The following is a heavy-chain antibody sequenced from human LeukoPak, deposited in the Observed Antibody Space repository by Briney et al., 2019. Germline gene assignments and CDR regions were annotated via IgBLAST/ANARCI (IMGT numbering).Heavy chain of an antibody. V-gene: IGHV1-18*01. CDR1: GYTFTSYG. Sequence: ASVKVSCMASGYTFTSYGISWVRQAPGQGLEWMGWISAYNGNTNYAQKLQGRVTMTTDTSTSTAYMELRSLRSDDTAVYYCARLSSSSWYGYYFDYWGQGTLVTVSS. D-gene: IGHD6-13*01. CDR2: ISAYNGNT. J-gene: IGHJ4*02. CDR3: ARLSSSSWYGYYFDY.